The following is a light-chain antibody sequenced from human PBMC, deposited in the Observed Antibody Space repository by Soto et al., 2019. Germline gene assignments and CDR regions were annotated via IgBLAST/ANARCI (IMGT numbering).Light chain of an antibody. V-gene: IGKV3-11*01. CDR2: DAS. Sequence: EIVFTQSPATLSLSPGERATLSCRASQSVSSYLAWYQQKPGQAPRLLIYDASNRATGIPARFSGSGSGTDFTLTISSLEPEDFAVYYCQQRSNWWWTFGQGTKVDI. CDR3: QQRSNWWWT. J-gene: IGKJ1*01. CDR1: QSVSSY.